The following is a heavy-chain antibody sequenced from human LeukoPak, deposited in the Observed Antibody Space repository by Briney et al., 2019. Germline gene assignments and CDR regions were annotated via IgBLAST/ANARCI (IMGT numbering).Heavy chain of an antibody. Sequence: SETLSLTCSVSGGSVGSNYWSWVRQPPGKGLEWIGYISYSGDTNYNPSLKSRVTISVDTSKNQFSLKLSSVTAADTAVYYCVSRGWSYGVFDYWGQGTLVTVSS. V-gene: IGHV4-59*02. D-gene: IGHD6-19*01. CDR1: GGSVGSNY. CDR3: VSRGWSYGVFDY. J-gene: IGHJ4*02. CDR2: ISYSGDT.